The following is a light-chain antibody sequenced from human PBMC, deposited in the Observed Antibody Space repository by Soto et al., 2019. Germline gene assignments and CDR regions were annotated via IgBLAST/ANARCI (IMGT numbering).Light chain of an antibody. CDR3: QQYHTYSGT. J-gene: IGKJ1*01. Sequence: AIRMTQSPSSLSASTGDRVTFTCRASQGISSYLAWYQQKPGKAPKLLIYAASTLQSGVPSRFSGSGSGTDFTLTISSLQPDDFATYYCQQYHTYSGTFGQGTKVDIK. CDR2: AAS. CDR1: QGISSY. V-gene: IGKV1-8*01.